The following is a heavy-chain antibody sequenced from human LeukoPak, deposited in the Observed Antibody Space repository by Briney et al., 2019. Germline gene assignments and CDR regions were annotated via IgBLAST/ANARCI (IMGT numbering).Heavy chain of an antibody. CDR2: ITSSSTYM. V-gene: IGHV3-21*04. J-gene: IGHJ5*02. CDR1: GFTFSTYN. CDR3: AKDRAAVPGSYYAFDP. Sequence: GGSLRLSCAASGFTFSTYNMNWVRQVPGKGLEWVSSITSSSTYMFYADSVKGRFTISRDNAQNSLYLQMNSLRAEDTAVYYCAKDRAAVPGSYYAFDPWGQGTLVTVSS. D-gene: IGHD3-10*01.